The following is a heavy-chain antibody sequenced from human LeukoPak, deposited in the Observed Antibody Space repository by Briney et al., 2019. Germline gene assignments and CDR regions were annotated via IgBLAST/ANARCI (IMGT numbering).Heavy chain of an antibody. CDR2: INHSGST. V-gene: IGHV4-34*01. J-gene: IGHJ4*02. D-gene: IGHD5-18*01. Sequence: SETLSLTCAVYGGSSSGYYWSWIRQPPGKGLEWIGEINHSGSTNYNPSLKSRVTISVDTSKNQFSLKLSSVTAADTAVYYCARGEGSGYSYGYYFDYWGQGTLVTVSS. CDR3: ARGEGSGYSYGYYFDY. CDR1: GGSSSGYY.